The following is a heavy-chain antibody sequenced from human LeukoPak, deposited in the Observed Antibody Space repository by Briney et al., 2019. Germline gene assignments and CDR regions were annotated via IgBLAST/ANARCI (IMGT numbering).Heavy chain of an antibody. CDR1: GFTFSSYS. CDR2: ISSSSSYI. J-gene: IGHJ6*02. V-gene: IGHV3-21*01. D-gene: IGHD3/OR15-3a*01. CDR3: ARARRTNYGMDV. Sequence: PGGSLRLSCAASGFTFSSYSMNGVRQAPGKGLEWVSSISSSSSYIYYADSVKGRFTISRGNAKNSLYLQMNSLRAEDTAVYYCARARRTNYGMDVWGQGTTVTVSS.